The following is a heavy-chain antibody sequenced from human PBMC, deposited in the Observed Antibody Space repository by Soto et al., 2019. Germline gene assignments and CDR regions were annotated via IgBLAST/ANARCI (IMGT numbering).Heavy chain of an antibody. V-gene: IGHV1-69*02. Sequence: SVKVSCKASGGTFSSYTISWVRQAPGQGLEWMGRIIPILGIANYAQKLQGRVTMTTDTSTSTAYMELRSLRSDDTAVYYCARRPSSIAVAGPFDYWGQGTLVTVS. J-gene: IGHJ4*02. D-gene: IGHD6-19*01. CDR2: IIPILGIA. CDR1: GGTFSSYT. CDR3: ARRPSSIAVAGPFDY.